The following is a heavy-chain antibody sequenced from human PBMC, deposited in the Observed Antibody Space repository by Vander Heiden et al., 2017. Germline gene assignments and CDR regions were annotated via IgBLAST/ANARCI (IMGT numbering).Heavy chain of an antibody. Sequence: EVQLVESVGGLVKPGGSLRLSCAASGFTFSSYSMNWVRQAPGKGLEWVSSISSSSSYIYYADSVKGRFTISRDNAKNSLYLQMNSLRAEDTAVYYCARDAGYSYGFQIDYWGQGTLVTVSS. J-gene: IGHJ4*02. CDR1: GFTFSSYS. CDR2: ISSSSSYI. D-gene: IGHD5-18*01. CDR3: ARDAGYSYGFQIDY. V-gene: IGHV3-21*01.